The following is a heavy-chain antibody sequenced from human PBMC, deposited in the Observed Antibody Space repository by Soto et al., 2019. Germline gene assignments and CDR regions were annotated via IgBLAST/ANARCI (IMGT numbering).Heavy chain of an antibody. J-gene: IGHJ4*02. Sequence: EVQLVESGGGLVQPGGSLRLSCAASGFTFSSYWMHWVRQAPGKGLVWVSRLKRDGSGTMYAGSGKGRLTLSRNNAKNTLYLQMDSLRDEDTAVYYCVRGDGCSYDGNGYLGRHWGQGTLVSVSS. CDR2: LKRDGSGT. D-gene: IGHD5-18*01. CDR1: GFTFSSYW. V-gene: IGHV3-74*03. CDR3: VRGDGCSYDGNGYLGRH.